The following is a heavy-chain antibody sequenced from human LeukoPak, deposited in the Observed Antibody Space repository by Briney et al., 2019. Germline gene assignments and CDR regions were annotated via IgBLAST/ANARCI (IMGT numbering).Heavy chain of an antibody. Sequence: GGSLRLSCAASGFTVSSSYMSWVRQAPGKGLEWVSVIYSGGSTYYADSVKGRFTISRDNSKNTLYLQMNSLRAEDTAVYYCAKDSTSYYDSSGYYYYFDYWGQGTLVTVSS. CDR2: IYSGGST. CDR1: GFTVSSSY. D-gene: IGHD3-22*01. J-gene: IGHJ4*02. CDR3: AKDSTSYYDSSGYYYYFDY. V-gene: IGHV3-53*01.